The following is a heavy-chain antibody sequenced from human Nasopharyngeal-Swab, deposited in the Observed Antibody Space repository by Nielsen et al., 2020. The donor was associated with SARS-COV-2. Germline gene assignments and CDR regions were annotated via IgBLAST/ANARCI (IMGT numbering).Heavy chain of an antibody. CDR3: ARATAGRDAVAGNFDH. V-gene: IGHV3-30-3*01. D-gene: IGHD6-19*01. CDR2: ISYDGSNK. Sequence: GESLKISCAASGFTFRSYAMHWVLQAPGKGLEWVAVISYDGSNKYYADSVKGRFTISRDNSKNTLYLQMNSLRAEDTAVYYCARATAGRDAVAGNFDHWGQGTLVTVSS. CDR1: GFTFRSYA. J-gene: IGHJ4*02.